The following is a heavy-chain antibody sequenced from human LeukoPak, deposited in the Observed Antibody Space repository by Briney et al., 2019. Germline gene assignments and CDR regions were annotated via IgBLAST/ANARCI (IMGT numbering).Heavy chain of an antibody. Sequence: ASVKLSCKASGYTFTSYGISWVRQAPGQRLERMGWIIAYNGNTNYAQKLQGRVTMTTDTSTSTAYMELRSLRSDDTAVYYCARDLWMEAVANYDYYYGMDVWGKGTTVTVSS. CDR2: IIAYNGNT. J-gene: IGHJ6*04. CDR1: GYTFTSYG. CDR3: ARDLWMEAVANYDYYYGMDV. V-gene: IGHV1-18*04. D-gene: IGHD6-19*01.